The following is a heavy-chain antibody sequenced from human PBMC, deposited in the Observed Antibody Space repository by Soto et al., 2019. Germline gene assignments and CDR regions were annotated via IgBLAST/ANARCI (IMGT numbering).Heavy chain of an antibody. D-gene: IGHD7-27*01. J-gene: IGHJ6*03. V-gene: IGHV3-48*01. CDR2: ISSSSSVI. CDR3: ARDLSWGSNWYYFMDV. Sequence: GGSLRLSCATSGFILSDCAMNWVRQAPGKGLEWVSYISSSSSVIDYADSVKGRFTVSRDNARNSLYLQMNSLRAEDTAVYYCARDLSWGSNWYYFMDVWGKGTTVTVSS. CDR1: GFILSDCA.